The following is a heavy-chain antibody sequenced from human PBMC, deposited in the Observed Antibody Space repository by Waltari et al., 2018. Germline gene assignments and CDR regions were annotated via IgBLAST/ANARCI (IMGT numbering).Heavy chain of an antibody. CDR3: AKAGPYYSDS. Sequence: EVQLLESGGGLVQPGGSLRLSCAASGFTFSASALGWVRQIPGKGLECVCRVSRDGASTLYADSVKGRFTISRDNSKSTLYLQMNSLRAEDTAIYYCAKAGPYYSDSWGQGTLVTVSS. V-gene: IGHV3-23*01. CDR1: GFTFSASA. CDR2: VSRDGAST. J-gene: IGHJ4*02.